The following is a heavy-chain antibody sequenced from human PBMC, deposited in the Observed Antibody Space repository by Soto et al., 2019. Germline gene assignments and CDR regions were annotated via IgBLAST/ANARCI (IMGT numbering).Heavy chain of an antibody. J-gene: IGHJ4*02. CDR2: MNPNSGNT. Sequence: GASVKVSCKASGYTFTSYDINWVRQATGQGLEWMGWMNPNSGNTGYAQKFQGRVTMTRNTSISTAYMELSSLRSEDTAVYYCARVPYSNYGDDNXYWGQGTLVTVSS. CDR1: GYTFTSYD. CDR3: ARVPYSNYGDDNXY. D-gene: IGHD4-4*01. V-gene: IGHV1-8*01.